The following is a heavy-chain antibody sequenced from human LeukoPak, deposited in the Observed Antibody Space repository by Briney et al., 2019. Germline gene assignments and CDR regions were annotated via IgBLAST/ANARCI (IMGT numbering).Heavy chain of an antibody. CDR1: GFTFSSYG. Sequence: PGGSLRLSCAASGFTFSSYGMHWVRQAPGKGLEWVAFIRYDGSNKYYADSVKGRFTISRDNSKNTPYLQMNSLRAEDTAVYYCAREGSKVATGGYSSSWYPLHYYYYYMDVWGKGTTVTISS. V-gene: IGHV3-30*02. D-gene: IGHD6-13*01. CDR3: AREGSKVATGGYSSSWYPLHYYYYYMDV. J-gene: IGHJ6*03. CDR2: IRYDGSNK.